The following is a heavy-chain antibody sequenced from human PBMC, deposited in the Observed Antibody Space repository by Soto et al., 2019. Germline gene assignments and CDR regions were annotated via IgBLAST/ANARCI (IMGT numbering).Heavy chain of an antibody. CDR1: GFTFSSYG. V-gene: IGHV3-48*02. Sequence: GGSLRLSCAASGFTFSSYGMHWVRQAPGKGLEWVSYISSSSSTIYYADSVKGRFTISGDNAKNSLYLQMNSLRDEDTAVYYCAKDGGPVYCNSPGCSAKHFDYWGQGTLVTVSS. CDR2: ISSSSSTI. D-gene: IGHD2-2*01. J-gene: IGHJ4*02. CDR3: AKDGGPVYCNSPGCSAKHFDY.